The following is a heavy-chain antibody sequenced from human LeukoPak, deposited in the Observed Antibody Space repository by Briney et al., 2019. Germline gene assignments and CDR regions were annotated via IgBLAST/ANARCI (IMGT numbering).Heavy chain of an antibody. CDR3: PLELGEGFDY. Sequence: GGSLRLSCAASGFTFSTYSMNWVRQAPGKGLEWVSSISSSSSYIYYADSVKGRFTISRDNAKNSLYLQMNSLRAEDTAVYYCPLELGEGFDYWGQGTLVTVSS. D-gene: IGHD1-7*01. CDR1: GFTFSTYS. V-gene: IGHV3-21*01. CDR2: ISSSSSYI. J-gene: IGHJ4*02.